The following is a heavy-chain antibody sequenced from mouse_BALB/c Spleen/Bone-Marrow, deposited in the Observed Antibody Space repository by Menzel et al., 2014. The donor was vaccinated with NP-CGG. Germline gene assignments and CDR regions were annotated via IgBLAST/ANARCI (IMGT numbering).Heavy chain of an antibody. CDR2: IDTSDSYT. J-gene: IGHJ4*01. CDR1: GYTFTDNW. CDR3: ARGGHDYSLDC. V-gene: IGHV1-69*01. Sequence: LQESGAELGMPGASVKMSCKASGYTFTDNWIYWVKQRPGQGLEWIGAIDTSDSYTNYNQKFMGKASLTVDASSSTAYMQVSSLTSDDSAVYYCARGGHDYSLDCWGQGTSVTVSS. D-gene: IGHD2-4*01.